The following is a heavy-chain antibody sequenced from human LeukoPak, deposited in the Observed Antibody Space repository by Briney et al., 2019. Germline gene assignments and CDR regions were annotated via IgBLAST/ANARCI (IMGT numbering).Heavy chain of an antibody. CDR1: GYTFTGYY. Sequence: ASVKVSCKASGYTFTGYYMHWVRQAPGQGLEWMGWISAYNGNTNYAQKVQGRVTMTTDTSTSTAYMELRSLRSDDTAVYYCARRVGWSTDYYMDVWGKGTTVTVSS. CDR2: ISAYNGNT. CDR3: ARRVGWSTDYYMDV. J-gene: IGHJ6*03. D-gene: IGHD6-19*01. V-gene: IGHV1-18*04.